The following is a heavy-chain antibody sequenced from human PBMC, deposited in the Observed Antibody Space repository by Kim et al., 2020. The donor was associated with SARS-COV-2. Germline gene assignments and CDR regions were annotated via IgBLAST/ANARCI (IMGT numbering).Heavy chain of an antibody. J-gene: IGHJ5*02. CDR3: ARRDIVVVPAHNWFDP. V-gene: IGHV4-39*01. CDR1: GGSISSSSYY. Sequence: SENLSLTCTVSGGSISSSSYYWGWIRQPPGKGLEWIGSIYYSGSTYYNPSLKSRVTISVDTSKNQFSLKLSSVTAADTAVYYCARRDIVVVPAHNWFDPWGQGTLVTVSS. CDR2: IYYSGST. D-gene: IGHD2-2*01.